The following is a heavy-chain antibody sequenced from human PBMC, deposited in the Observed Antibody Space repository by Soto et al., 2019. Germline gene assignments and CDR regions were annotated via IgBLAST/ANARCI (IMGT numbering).Heavy chain of an antibody. V-gene: IGHV3-9*01. Sequence: PGGSLRLSCAASGFTFDDYAMHWVRQVPGKGLEWVSGISWNSDSIGYADSVKGRFTISRDNAKNSLYLQMSSLRAEDTALYYCARAPGVYFDYWGQGILVTVSA. CDR1: GFTFDDYA. CDR3: ARAPGVYFDY. J-gene: IGHJ4*02. CDR2: ISWNSDSI.